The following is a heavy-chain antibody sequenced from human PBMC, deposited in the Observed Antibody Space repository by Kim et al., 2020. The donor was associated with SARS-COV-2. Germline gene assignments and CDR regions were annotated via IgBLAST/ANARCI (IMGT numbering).Heavy chain of an antibody. CDR3: ARGEQQLKSSSLDY. D-gene: IGHD6-13*01. V-gene: IGHV3-21*01. J-gene: IGHJ4*02. CDR2: ISSSSSYI. Sequence: GGSLRLSCAASGFTFSSYSMNWVRQAPGKGLEWVSSISSSSSYIYYADSVKGRFTISRDNAKNSLYLQMNSLRAEDTAVYYCARGEQQLKSSSLDYWGQGTLVTVSS. CDR1: GFTFSSYS.